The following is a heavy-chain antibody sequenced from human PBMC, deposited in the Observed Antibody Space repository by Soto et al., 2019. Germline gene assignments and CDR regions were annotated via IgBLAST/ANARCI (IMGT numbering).Heavy chain of an antibody. Sequence: GGSLRLSCAASGFTVSSNYMSWVRQALGKGLEWVSVIYSGGSTYYADSVKGRFTISRDNVKNTLYLQMNSLRAEDTAVYYCATQTPYYDSLTGPNDYWGQGTQATVCS. CDR1: GFTVSSNY. J-gene: IGHJ4*02. V-gene: IGHV3-53*01. D-gene: IGHD3-9*01. CDR2: IYSGGST. CDR3: ATQTPYYDSLTGPNDY.